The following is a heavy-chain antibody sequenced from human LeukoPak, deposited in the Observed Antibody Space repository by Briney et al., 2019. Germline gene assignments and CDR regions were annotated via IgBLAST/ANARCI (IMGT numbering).Heavy chain of an antibody. CDR1: GFTLSNHW. CDR3: ARNNGMDV. J-gene: IGHJ6*02. Sequence: GGSLRLSCAASGFTLSNHWMTWVRQVPGRGPEWVANVNRDGSETYYLDSVKGRFTLSKDNAKNSLYLQMNSLRAEDTALYHCARNNGMDVWGQGTTVIVSS. CDR2: VNRDGSET. V-gene: IGHV3-7*03.